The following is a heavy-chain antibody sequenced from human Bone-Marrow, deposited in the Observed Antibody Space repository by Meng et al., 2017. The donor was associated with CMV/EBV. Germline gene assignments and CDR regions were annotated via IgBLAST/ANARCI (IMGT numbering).Heavy chain of an antibody. CDR1: GFTFSSYA. CDR3: AKDPEGFSSAFDP. CDR2: ISGSGGST. V-gene: IGHV3-23*01. D-gene: IGHD6-19*01. J-gene: IGHJ5*02. Sequence: GSSLKISWAASGFTFSSYAMSWVRQAPGKGLEWVSAISGSGGSTYYADSVKGRFTISRDNSKNTLYLQMSTLIPEDTALYYCAKDPEGFSSAFDPWGRGTLVTVSS.